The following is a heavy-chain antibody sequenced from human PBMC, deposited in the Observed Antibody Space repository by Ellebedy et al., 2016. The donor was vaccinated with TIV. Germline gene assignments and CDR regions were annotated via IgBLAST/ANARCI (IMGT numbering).Heavy chain of an antibody. CDR1: GFTFSTFG. D-gene: IGHD4-17*01. V-gene: IGHV3-30*18. J-gene: IGHJ4*02. CDR3: VKEPTTVSSTRFDY. Sequence: PGGSLRLSCAAAGFTFSTFGMHWVRQAPGKGLEWVAVISYDGSKKCYADSVKGRFTISRDNSKNTLYLQVNSLRPEDTAVYYCVKEPTTVSSTRFDYWGQGTLVIVSS. CDR2: ISYDGSKK.